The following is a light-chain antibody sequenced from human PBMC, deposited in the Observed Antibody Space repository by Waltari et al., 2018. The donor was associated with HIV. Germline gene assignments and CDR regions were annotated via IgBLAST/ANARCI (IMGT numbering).Light chain of an antibody. CDR3: AAWDDSLIGVV. V-gene: IGLV1-44*01. CDR2: GNN. J-gene: IGLJ3*02. Sequence: QSVLTQPPSASGTPGQRVTISCSGSSHNIGTNTVNWYQQFPGTAPKLLIYGNNQRPSGVPDRFSGSKSGTSASLAISGLQSEDEADYYCAAWDDSLIGVVFGGGTKLTVL. CDR1: SHNIGTNT.